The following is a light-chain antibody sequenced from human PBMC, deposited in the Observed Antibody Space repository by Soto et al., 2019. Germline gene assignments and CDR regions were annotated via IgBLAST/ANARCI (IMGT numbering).Light chain of an antibody. V-gene: IGKV3-11*01. Sequence: EIVLTQSPATLSLSPGERATLSCRASQSVDRYLAWYQQKPGQAPRLLIYDVSKRATGIPARFSGSGSGTDFTLIISSLEAEDFAVYYCQQRTDWPRFTFGPGTKVDV. CDR3: QQRTDWPRFT. CDR1: QSVDRY. CDR2: DVS. J-gene: IGKJ3*01.